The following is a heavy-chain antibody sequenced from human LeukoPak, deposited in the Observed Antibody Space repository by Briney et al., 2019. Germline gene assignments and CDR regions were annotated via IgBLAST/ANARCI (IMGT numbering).Heavy chain of an antibody. CDR2: ISGSGGST. V-gene: IGHV3-23*01. CDR1: GFTFSSYA. J-gene: IGHJ5*02. CDR3: AKVRLVVVAATDNNWFDP. D-gene: IGHD2-15*01. Sequence: TGGSLRLSCAASGFTFSSYAMSWVRQAPGKELEWVSAISGSGGSTYYADSVKGRFTISRDNSKNTLYLQMNSLRAEDTAVYYCAKVRLVVVAATDNNWFDPWGQGTLVTVSS.